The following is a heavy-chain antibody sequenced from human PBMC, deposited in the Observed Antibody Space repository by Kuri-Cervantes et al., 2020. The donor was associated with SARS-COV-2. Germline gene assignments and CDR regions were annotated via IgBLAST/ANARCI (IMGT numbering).Heavy chain of an antibody. CDR2: IYTGDNI. D-gene: IGHD2-2*02. CDR3: ERDKSLPPTIYVNYYYYGMDV. J-gene: IGHJ6*02. V-gene: IGHV3-53*01. Sequence: GESLKIFCAASWFAFRTPSFTWVRQAPGRGLEWGSIIYTGDNIHYADSVKGRFSISRDNAKNSLYLQMNSLRAEDTAVYYCERDKSLPPTIYVNYYYYGMDVWGQGTTVTVSS. CDR1: WFAFRTPS.